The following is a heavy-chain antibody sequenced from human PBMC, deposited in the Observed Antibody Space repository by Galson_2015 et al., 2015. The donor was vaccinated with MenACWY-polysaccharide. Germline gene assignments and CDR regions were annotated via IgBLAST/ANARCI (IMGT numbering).Heavy chain of an antibody. CDR1: GGSISSGGYS. CDR2: IYHSGST. CDR3: ARGGFRPYYYMDV. D-gene: IGHD3-16*01. V-gene: IGHV4-30-2*01. J-gene: IGHJ6*03. Sequence: TLSLTCAVSGGSISSGGYSWSWIRQPPGKGLEWIGYIYHSGSTYYNPSLKSRVTISVDRSKNQFSLKLSSVTAADTAVYYCARGGFRPYYYMDVWGKGTTVTVSS.